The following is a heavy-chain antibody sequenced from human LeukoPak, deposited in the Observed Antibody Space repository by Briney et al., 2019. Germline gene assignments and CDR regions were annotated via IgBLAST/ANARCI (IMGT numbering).Heavy chain of an antibody. D-gene: IGHD3-22*01. V-gene: IGHV3-30*02. Sequence: PGGSLRLSCAASGFTFSSYGMHWVRQAPGKGLEWVAFIRYDGSNKYYADSVKGRFTISRDNSKNTLYLQMNSLRAEDTAVYYCAKTPPLFYDSSGYYYNWGQGTLVTVSS. CDR3: AKTPPLFYDSSGYYYN. CDR1: GFTFSSYG. J-gene: IGHJ4*02. CDR2: IRYDGSNK.